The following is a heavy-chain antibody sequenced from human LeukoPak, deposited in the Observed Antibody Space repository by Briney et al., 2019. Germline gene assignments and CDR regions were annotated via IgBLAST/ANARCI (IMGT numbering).Heavy chain of an antibody. CDR3: AKDPTTVVTNNWFDP. D-gene: IGHD4-23*01. V-gene: IGHV3-23*01. J-gene: IGHJ5*02. CDR2: ISGSGGST. CDR1: GFTFSSYA. Sequence: PGGSLRLSCAASGFTFSSYAMSWVRQAPGKGLEWVSAISGSGGSTYYADSVKGRFTISKDNSKNTLYLQMNSLRAEDTAVYYCAKDPTTVVTNNWFDPWGQGTLVTVSS.